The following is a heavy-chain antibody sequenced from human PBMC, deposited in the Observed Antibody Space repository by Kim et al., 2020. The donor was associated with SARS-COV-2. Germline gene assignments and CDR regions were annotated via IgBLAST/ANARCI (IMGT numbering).Heavy chain of an antibody. V-gene: IGHV4-39*01. J-gene: IGHJ4*02. D-gene: IGHD3-10*01. Sequence: PTLKSRVTISVDTSKNQFSLKLSSGTAADTAVYYCARQRMYYYGSGSLDYWGQGTLVTVSS. CDR3: ARQRMYYYGSGSLDY.